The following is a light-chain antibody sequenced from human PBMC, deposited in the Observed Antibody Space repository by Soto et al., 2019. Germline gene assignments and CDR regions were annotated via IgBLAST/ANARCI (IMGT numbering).Light chain of an antibody. CDR2: FNS. V-gene: IGLV1-40*01. Sequence: QSVLTQPPSVSGAPGQRVTISCTGSSSNIGAHNDVHWYQQLPGTAPKLLIYFNSNRPSGVPDRFSGSKSGTSASLAITGLQAEDEADYYCQSYDSSLSAVVFGGGTQLTVL. CDR3: QSYDSSLSAVV. J-gene: IGLJ2*01. CDR1: SSNIGAHND.